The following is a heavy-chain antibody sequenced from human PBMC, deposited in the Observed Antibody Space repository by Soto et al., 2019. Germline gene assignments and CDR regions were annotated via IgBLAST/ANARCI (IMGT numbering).Heavy chain of an antibody. Sequence: GGSLRLSCAASGFTFSSYDMHWVRQATGKGLEWVSAIGTAGDTYYPGSVKGRFTISRENAKNSLYLQMNSLRAGDTAVYYCARVGYSYGFPDYYYYYMDVWGKGTTVTVSS. CDR1: GFTFSSYD. CDR3: ARVGYSYGFPDYYYYYMDV. J-gene: IGHJ6*03. D-gene: IGHD5-18*01. V-gene: IGHV3-13*01. CDR2: IGTAGDT.